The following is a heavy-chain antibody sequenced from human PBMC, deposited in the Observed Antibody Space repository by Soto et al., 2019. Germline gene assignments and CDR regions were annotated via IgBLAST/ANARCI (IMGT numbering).Heavy chain of an antibody. CDR1: GFAVSSKY. D-gene: IGHD6-19*01. Sequence: GGSLRLSCAASGFAVSSKYMTWVRQAPGKGLEWVSVIYGGGTTYYADSVKGRFTISRDTSKNTLYLQMNSLRAEDTAVYYCDHPTGWPGFAFWGQGTLVPVSP. V-gene: IGHV3-53*01. CDR3: DHPTGWPGFAF. J-gene: IGHJ4*02. CDR2: IYGGGTT.